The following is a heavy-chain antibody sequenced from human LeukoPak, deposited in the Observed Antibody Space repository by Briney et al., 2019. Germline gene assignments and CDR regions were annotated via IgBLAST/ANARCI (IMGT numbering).Heavy chain of an antibody. CDR3: ARGGIAAAGTDWFDP. J-gene: IGHJ5*02. D-gene: IGHD6-13*01. V-gene: IGHV1-69*04. CDR1: GGTFSSYA. Sequence: GASVKVPCKASGGTFSSYAISWVRQAPGQGLEWMGRIIPILGIANYAQKFQGRVTITADKSTSTAYMELSSLRSEDTAVYYCARGGIAAAGTDWFDPWGQGTLVTVSS. CDR2: IIPILGIA.